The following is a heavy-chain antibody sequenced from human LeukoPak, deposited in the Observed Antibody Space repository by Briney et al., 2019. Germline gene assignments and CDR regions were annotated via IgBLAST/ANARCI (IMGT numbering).Heavy chain of an antibody. D-gene: IGHD3-22*01. J-gene: IGHJ4*02. CDR3: ASLYYYDSSGYFDY. Sequence: GESLKISCKSSGYSFTSYWIGWVRQMPGKGLEWMGIIYPGDSDTRYSPSFQGQVTISADKSISTTYLQWSSLKASDTAMYYCASLYYYDSSGYFDYWGQGTLVTVSS. CDR2: IYPGDSDT. V-gene: IGHV5-51*01. CDR1: GYSFTSYW.